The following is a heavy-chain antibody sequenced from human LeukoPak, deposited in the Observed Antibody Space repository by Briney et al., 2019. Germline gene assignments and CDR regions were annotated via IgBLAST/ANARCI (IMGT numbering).Heavy chain of an antibody. D-gene: IGHD3-9*01. J-gene: IGHJ5*02. CDR3: AKDVTHYDILTGYPKS. CDR2: ISGSGGST. V-gene: IGHV3-23*01. CDR1: GFTFSSYA. Sequence: SGGSLRLSCAASGFTFSSYAMSWVRQAPGKGLEWVSAISGSGGSTYYADSVKGRFTISRDNSKNTLYLQMNSLRAEDTAVYYCAKDVTHYDILTGYPKSWGQGTLVTVSS.